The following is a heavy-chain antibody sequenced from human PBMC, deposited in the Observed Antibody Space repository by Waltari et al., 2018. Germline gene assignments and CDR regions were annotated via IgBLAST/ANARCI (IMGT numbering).Heavy chain of an antibody. J-gene: IGHJ4*02. CDR2: IYTSGRT. V-gene: IGHV4-61*09. CDR1: GGSISSGSYY. Sequence: QVQLQESGPGLVKPSQTLSLTCTVSGGSISSGSYYWSWIRQPAGKGLEWIGYIYTSGRTNYTPSLKSRVTRSVDTSKTQFSLKLSSVTAADTAVYYCARDPPTGYSSGWDDYWGQGTLVTVSS. CDR3: ARDPPTGYSSGWDDY. D-gene: IGHD6-19*01.